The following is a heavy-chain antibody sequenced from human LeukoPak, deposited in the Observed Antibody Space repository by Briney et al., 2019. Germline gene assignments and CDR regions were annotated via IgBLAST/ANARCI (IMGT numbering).Heavy chain of an antibody. J-gene: IGHJ4*02. CDR3: ASLTYCSSTSCYADDY. CDR2: ISYDGSNK. CDR1: GFTFSSYG. V-gene: IGHV3-30*03. D-gene: IGHD2-2*01. Sequence: PGGSLRLSCAASGFTFSSYGMHWVRQAPGKELEWVAVISYDGSNKYYADSMKGRFTISRDNSKNTLYLQMNSLRAEDTAVYYCASLTYCSSTSCYADDYWGQGTLVTVSS.